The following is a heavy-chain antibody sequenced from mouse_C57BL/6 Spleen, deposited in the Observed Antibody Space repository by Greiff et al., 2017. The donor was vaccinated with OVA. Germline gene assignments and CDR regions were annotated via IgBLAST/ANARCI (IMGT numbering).Heavy chain of an antibody. CDR1: GYTFTSYW. V-gene: IGHV1-50*01. Sequence: QVQLQQSGAELVKPGASVKLSCKASGYTFTSYWMQWVKQRPGQGLEWIGEIDPSDSYTNYNQKFKGKATLTVDTSSSTAYMQLSSLTSEDSAVYYCARERTGNYWGQGTTLTVSS. CDR2: IDPSDSYT. J-gene: IGHJ2*01. CDR3: ARERTGNY.